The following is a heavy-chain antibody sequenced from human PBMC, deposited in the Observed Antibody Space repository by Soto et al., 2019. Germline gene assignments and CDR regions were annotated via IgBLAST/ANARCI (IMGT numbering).Heavy chain of an antibody. V-gene: IGHV4-34*01. CDR2: INHSGST. D-gene: IGHD6-19*01. Sequence: SETLSLTCAVYGGSFSGYYWSWIRQPPGKGLEWIGEINHSGSTNYNPSLKSRVTISVDTSKNQFSLKLSSVTAADTAVYYCARGRRGWYHDAFDIWGQGTMVTVSS. CDR1: GGSFSGYY. CDR3: ARGRRGWYHDAFDI. J-gene: IGHJ3*02.